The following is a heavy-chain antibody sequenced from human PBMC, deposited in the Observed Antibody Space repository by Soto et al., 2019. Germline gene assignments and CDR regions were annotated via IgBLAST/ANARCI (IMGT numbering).Heavy chain of an antibody. CDR2: ISYDGSNK. D-gene: IGHD6-19*01. J-gene: IGHJ6*02. CDR1: GFTFSSYA. Sequence: QVQLVESGGGVVQPGRSLRLSCAASGFTFSSYAMHWVRQAPGKGLEWVAVISYDGSNKYYADSVKGRFTISRDNSKNTLYLQMNSLRAEDTAVYYCARPRLVRYYYYGMDVRGQGTTVTVSS. V-gene: IGHV3-30-3*01. CDR3: ARPRLVRYYYYGMDV.